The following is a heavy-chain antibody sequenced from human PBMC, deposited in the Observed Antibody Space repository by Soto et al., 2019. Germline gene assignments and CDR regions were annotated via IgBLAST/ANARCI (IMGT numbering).Heavy chain of an antibody. CDR2: IIPIFGTA. CDR1: GGTFSSYA. D-gene: IGHD3-16*01. J-gene: IGHJ4*02. CDR3: ARSPVLGGGFDY. V-gene: IGHV1-69*13. Sequence: GASVKVSCKASGGTFSSYAISWVRQAPGQGLEWMGGIIPIFGTANYAQKFQGRVTITADESTSTAYMELSSLRSEDTAVYYCARSPVLGGGFDYWGQGTLVTVSS.